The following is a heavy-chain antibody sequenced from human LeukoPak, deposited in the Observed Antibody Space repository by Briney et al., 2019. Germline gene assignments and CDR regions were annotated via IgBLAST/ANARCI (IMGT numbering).Heavy chain of an antibody. D-gene: IGHD4-17*01. Sequence: GGSLRLSCAASGFTFSSYSMNWVRQAPGKGLEWVSYISSSSSTIYYADSVKGRFTISRDNAKNSLYLQMNSLRAEDTAVYCCARGTASITVTTLVWYFDLWGRGTLVTVSS. CDR3: ARGTASITVTTLVWYFDL. CDR1: GFTFSSYS. CDR2: ISSSSSTI. V-gene: IGHV3-48*01. J-gene: IGHJ2*01.